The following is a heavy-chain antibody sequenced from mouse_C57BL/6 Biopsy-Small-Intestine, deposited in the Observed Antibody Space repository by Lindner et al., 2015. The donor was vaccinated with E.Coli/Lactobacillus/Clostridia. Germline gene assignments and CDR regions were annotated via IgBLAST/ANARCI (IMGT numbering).Heavy chain of an antibody. Sequence: VQLQESGPELVKPGASVKMSCKASGYTFTIYDMYWVKQKPGQGLEWIGHINPSNDGTKYNENFEGKAKLTSDKSSSTVYMELSSLTSEDSAVYYCARDDAAFAYWGQGTLVTVSA. CDR1: GYTFTIYD. CDR2: INPSNDGT. J-gene: IGHJ3*01. CDR3: ARDDAAFAY. V-gene: IGHV1-14*01.